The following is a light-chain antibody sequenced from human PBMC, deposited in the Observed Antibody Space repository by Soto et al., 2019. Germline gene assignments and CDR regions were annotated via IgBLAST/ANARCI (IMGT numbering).Light chain of an antibody. CDR3: SSYTSSSTLFYV. CDR2: DVS. J-gene: IGLJ1*01. CDR1: SSDVGGYNY. V-gene: IGLV2-14*01. Sequence: QSALTQPASVSGSPGQSITISCTGTSSDVGGYNYVSWYQQHPGKAPKLMICDVSNRPSGVSNRFSGSKSGNTASLTISGLQAEDEADYYCSSYTSSSTLFYVFGTGTKVTVL.